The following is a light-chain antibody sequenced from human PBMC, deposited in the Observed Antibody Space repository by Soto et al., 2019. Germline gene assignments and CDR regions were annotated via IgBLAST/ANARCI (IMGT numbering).Light chain of an antibody. J-gene: IGLJ1*01. V-gene: IGLV2-8*01. Sequence: QSALTQPPSASGSPGQSVTISCTGTSSDVGGYDYVSWCKQHPGKAPKLMIYEVSKRPSGVPDRFSGSKSGNTAALTVSGLQAEDEADYYCSSYVGTNSYVFGTGTRSPS. CDR1: SSDVGGYDY. CDR2: EVS. CDR3: SSYVGTNSYV.